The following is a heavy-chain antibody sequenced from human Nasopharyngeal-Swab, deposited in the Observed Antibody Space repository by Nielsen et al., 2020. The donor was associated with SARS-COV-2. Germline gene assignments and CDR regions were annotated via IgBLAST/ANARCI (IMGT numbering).Heavy chain of an antibody. Sequence: GGSLRLSCAASGFTLSSNSMNWVRQAPGKGLEWVSSISTRSSYLYYADSVKRRFTISRDNPKNSLYLQMNSLRAEDTAVYYCARGRGGGYDPWGYYYYDMDVWGHGTTVTVSS. CDR2: ISTRSSYL. CDR1: GFTLSSNS. J-gene: IGHJ6*02. V-gene: IGHV3-21*01. D-gene: IGHD5-12*01. CDR3: ARGRGGGYDPWGYYYYDMDV.